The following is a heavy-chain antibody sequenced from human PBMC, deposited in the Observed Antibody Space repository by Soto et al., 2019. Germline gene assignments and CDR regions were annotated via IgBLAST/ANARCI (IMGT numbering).Heavy chain of an antibody. V-gene: IGHV4-30-4*01. Sequence: QVQLQESGPGLVKPSQTLSLTCTVSGGSISSGDYYWSWIRQPPGKGLEWNGYIYYSGSTYYNPSLKSRVTXPXXXSXXQFSLKLSSVTAADTAVYYCARDPIVGATIGAFDIWGQGTMVTVSS. CDR2: IYYSGST. D-gene: IGHD1-26*01. CDR1: GGSISSGDYY. CDR3: ARDPIVGATIGAFDI. J-gene: IGHJ3*02.